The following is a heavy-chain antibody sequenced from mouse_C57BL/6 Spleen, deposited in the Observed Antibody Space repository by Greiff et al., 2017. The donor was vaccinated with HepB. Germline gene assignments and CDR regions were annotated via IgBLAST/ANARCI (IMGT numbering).Heavy chain of an antibody. CDR1: GFTFSDYY. CDR3: ARGYDYVDY. CDR2: INYDGSST. D-gene: IGHD2-3*01. V-gene: IGHV5-16*01. Sequence: DVKLVESEGGLVQPGSSMKLSCTASGFTFSDYYMAWVRQVPEKGLEWVANINYDGSSTYYLDSLKSRFIISRDNAKNILYLQMSSLKSEDTATYYCARGYDYVDYWGQGTTLTVSS. J-gene: IGHJ2*01.